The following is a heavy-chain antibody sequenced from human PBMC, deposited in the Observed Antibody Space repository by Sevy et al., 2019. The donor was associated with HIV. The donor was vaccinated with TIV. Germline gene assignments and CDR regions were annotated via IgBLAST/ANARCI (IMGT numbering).Heavy chain of an antibody. CDR1: GGSISSYY. Sequence: SETLSLTCTVSGGSISSYYWSWIRQPPGKGLEWTGYIYYSGSTNYNPSLKSRVTISVDTSKNQFSLKLSSVTAADTAVYYCARDRLAGYYYDRRGAFDIWGQGTMVTVSS. D-gene: IGHD3-22*01. V-gene: IGHV4-59*01. J-gene: IGHJ3*02. CDR3: ARDRLAGYYYDRRGAFDI. CDR2: IYYSGST.